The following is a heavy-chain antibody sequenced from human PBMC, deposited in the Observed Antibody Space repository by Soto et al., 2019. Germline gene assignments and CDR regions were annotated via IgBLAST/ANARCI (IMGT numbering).Heavy chain of an antibody. CDR3: AGIRYFDWSNVN. CDR1: GVTCSSYW. J-gene: IGHJ4*02. D-gene: IGHD3-9*01. Sequence: GGSLRLSCAASGVTCSSYWMHWVRQATGKGLVWVSRINSDGSSTSYADSVKGRFTISRDNAKNTLYLQMNSLRAEDTAVYYCAGIRYFDWSNVNWGQGTLVTVS. V-gene: IGHV3-74*01. CDR2: INSDGSST.